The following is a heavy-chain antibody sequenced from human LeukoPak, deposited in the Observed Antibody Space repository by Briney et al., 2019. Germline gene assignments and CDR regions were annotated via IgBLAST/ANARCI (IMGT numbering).Heavy chain of an antibody. CDR1: GYTFTSYA. D-gene: IGHD6-19*01. V-gene: IGHV1-3*01. J-gene: IGHJ6*02. CDR2: INAGNGNT. CDR3: ARDGEAYSSGWNLYYYYGMDV. Sequence: ASVKVSCKASGYTFTSYAMHWVRQAPGQRLEGMGWINAGNGNTKYSQKFQGRVTITRDTSASTAYMELSSLRSEDTAVYYCARDGEAYSSGWNLYYYYGMDVWGQGTTVTVSS.